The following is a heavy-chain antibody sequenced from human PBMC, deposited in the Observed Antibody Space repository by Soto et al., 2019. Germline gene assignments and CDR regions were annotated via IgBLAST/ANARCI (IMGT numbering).Heavy chain of an antibody. J-gene: IGHJ6*03. Sequence: PGGSLRLSCAASGFTCSSYWMSWVRQAPGKGLEWVANIKQDGSEKYYVDSVKGRFTISRDDSKNTAYLQMNSLKTEDTAVYYCARGGGSSTQRYYYMDVWGKGTTVTVSS. V-gene: IGHV3-7*03. CDR2: IKQDGSEK. D-gene: IGHD2-2*01. CDR3: ARGGGSSTQRYYYMDV. CDR1: GFTCSSYW.